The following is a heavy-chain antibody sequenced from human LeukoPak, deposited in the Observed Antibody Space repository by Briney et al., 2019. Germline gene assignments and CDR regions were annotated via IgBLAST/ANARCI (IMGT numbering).Heavy chain of an antibody. CDR1: GFTFSSYW. CDR3: ARGVYGSRSTSLADF. D-gene: IGHD3-10*01. V-gene: IGHV3-7*01. J-gene: IGHJ4*02. CDR2: MNLDGREK. Sequence: GGSLRLSCAASGFTFSSYWMTWVRQAPGKGLEWVANMNLDGREKYYVDSVKGRFTISRDNAKNSLYLQTNSLTAEDTAVYYCARGVYGSRSTSLADFWGQGTLVTVSS.